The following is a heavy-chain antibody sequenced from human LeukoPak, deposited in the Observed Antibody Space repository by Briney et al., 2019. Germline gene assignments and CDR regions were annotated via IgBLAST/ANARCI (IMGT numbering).Heavy chain of an antibody. CDR2: IKQDGSEK. Sequence: HPGGSLRLSCAASGFTFSSYWMSWVRQAPGKGLEWVANIKQDGSEKYYVDSVKGRFTISRDNAKNSLYLQMNSLRAEDTAVYYCAKDVKSDLDHWFDPWGQGTLVTVSS. D-gene: IGHD2-21*02. CDR1: GFTFSSYW. J-gene: IGHJ5*02. CDR3: AKDVKSDLDHWFDP. V-gene: IGHV3-7*01.